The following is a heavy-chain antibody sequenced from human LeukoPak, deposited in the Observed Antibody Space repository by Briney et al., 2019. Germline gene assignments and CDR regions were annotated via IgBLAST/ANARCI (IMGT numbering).Heavy chain of an antibody. J-gene: IGHJ4*02. Sequence: GGSLRLSCAASGFTFSGSAMHWVRQASGKGLEWVGRIRSKANSDATAYAASVKGRFTISRDNSKNTLYLQMNSLRAEDTAVYYCAKDFFYPHYDILTGYGGYFDYWGQGTLVTVSS. CDR3: AKDFFYPHYDILTGYGGYFDY. D-gene: IGHD3-9*01. CDR1: GFTFSGSA. V-gene: IGHV3-73*01. CDR2: IRSKANSDAT.